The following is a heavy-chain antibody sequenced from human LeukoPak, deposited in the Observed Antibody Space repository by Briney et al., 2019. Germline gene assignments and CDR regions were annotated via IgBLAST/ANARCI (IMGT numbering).Heavy chain of an antibody. CDR1: GFTFSSYA. CDR3: AREAPSYDNSGYYFEY. Sequence: GGSLRLSCVASGFTFSSYAMTWVRQAPGKGLEWVSVITRSGFSTYYADSVKGRFTISRDDSKNTLYLQMNSLRAEDTAVYYCAREAPSYDNSGYYFEYWGQGTLVTVSS. V-gene: IGHV3-23*01. D-gene: IGHD3-22*01. CDR2: ITRSGFST. J-gene: IGHJ4*02.